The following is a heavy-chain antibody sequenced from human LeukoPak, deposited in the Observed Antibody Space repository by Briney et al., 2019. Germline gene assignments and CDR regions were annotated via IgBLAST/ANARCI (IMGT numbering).Heavy chain of an antibody. CDR3: ARNIAAAGPLRFSDAFDI. CDR2: IYYSGST. Sequence: SETLSLTCTVSGGSISSSSYYWGWIRQPPGKGLEWIGSIYYSGSTYYNPSLKSRVTISVDTSKNQFSLKLSSVTAADTAVYYCARNIAAAGPLRFSDAFDIWGQGTMVTVSS. D-gene: IGHD6-13*01. CDR1: GGSISSSSYY. J-gene: IGHJ3*02. V-gene: IGHV4-39*07.